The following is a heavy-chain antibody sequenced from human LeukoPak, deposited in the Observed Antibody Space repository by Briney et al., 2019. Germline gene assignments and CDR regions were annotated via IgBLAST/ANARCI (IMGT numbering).Heavy chain of an antibody. Sequence: LRLSCAASGFTVSSNYMSWIRQPPGKGLEWIGYIYHSGSTYYNPSLKSRVTISVDRSKNQFSLKLSSVTAADTAVYYCARGAYCSGGSCFQDKKNWFDPWGQGTLVTVSS. D-gene: IGHD2-15*01. CDR3: ARGAYCSGGSCFQDKKNWFDP. J-gene: IGHJ5*02. V-gene: IGHV4-30-2*01. CDR1: GFTVSSNY. CDR2: IYHSGST.